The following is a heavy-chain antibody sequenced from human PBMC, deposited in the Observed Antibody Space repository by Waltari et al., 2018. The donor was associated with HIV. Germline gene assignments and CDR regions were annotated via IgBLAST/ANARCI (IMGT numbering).Heavy chain of an antibody. V-gene: IGHV3-30*03. Sequence: QVQLVESGGGVVQPGRSLRLSCSAPGFTFSSYGMHWVRQAPGKGLEWVAVISYDGSNKYYADSVKGRFTISRDNSKNTLYLQMNSLRAEDTAVYYCAGHFDYWGQGTLVTVSS. CDR3: AGHFDY. CDR2: ISYDGSNK. CDR1: GFTFSSYG. J-gene: IGHJ4*02.